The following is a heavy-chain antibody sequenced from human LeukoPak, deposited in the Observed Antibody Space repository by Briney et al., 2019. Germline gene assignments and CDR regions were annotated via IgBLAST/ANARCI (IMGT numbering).Heavy chain of an antibody. D-gene: IGHD3-16*01. V-gene: IGHV1-3*01. CDR2: INAGSGAT. CDR1: GYSFTYFP. Sequence: ASVKVSCKTSGYSFTYFPMHWVRQAPGQRLEWMGWINAGSGATSFSQKFQGRVTITRDTSASTAYMELGSLRAEDTAVYYCASGDYYESGFIKGEFDYWGQGTLVTVSS. CDR3: ASGDYYESGFIKGEFDY. J-gene: IGHJ4*02.